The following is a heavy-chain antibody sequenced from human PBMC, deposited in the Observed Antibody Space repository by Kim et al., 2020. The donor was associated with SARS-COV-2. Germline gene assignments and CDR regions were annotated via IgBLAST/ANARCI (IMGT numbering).Heavy chain of an antibody. CDR3: ARATPGIRITRGFDY. V-gene: IGHV4-59*13. D-gene: IGHD2-15*01. CDR2: IYYSGST. CDR1: GGSISTYY. Sequence: SETLSLTCTVSGGSISTYYWSWIRQSPGKGLEWIGYIYYSGSTNYNPSLKSRVTISVDTSQNHFSLRLITVTAADTAVYYCARATPGIRITRGFDYWGQGTLVTVSS. J-gene: IGHJ4*02.